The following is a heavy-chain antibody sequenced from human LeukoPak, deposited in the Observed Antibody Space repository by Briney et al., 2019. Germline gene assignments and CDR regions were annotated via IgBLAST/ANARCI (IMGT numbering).Heavy chain of an antibody. J-gene: IGHJ4*02. V-gene: IGHV4-34*01. CDR1: GFTFSSCS. CDR3: ARGRGPGIAAAGTGGTYFDY. CDR2: INHSGST. Sequence: GSLRLSCAASGFTFSSCSMNWVRQPPGKGLEWIGEINHSGSTNYNPSLKSRVTISVDTSKNQFSLKLSSVTAADTAVYYCARGRGPGIAAAGTGGTYFDYWGQGTLVTVSS. D-gene: IGHD6-13*01.